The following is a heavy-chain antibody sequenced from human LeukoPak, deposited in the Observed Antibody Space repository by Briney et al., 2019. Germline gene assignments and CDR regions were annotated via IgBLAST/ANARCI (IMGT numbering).Heavy chain of an antibody. J-gene: IGHJ2*01. Sequence: GGSLRLSCEASGFTVSSNHMSWVRLAPGKGLEWVSVFYSGGSTYYVDSVKGRFTISRDHSKNTLYLQMNSLRAEDTAVYYCARGPYWFFDLWGRGALVTVSS. CDR2: FYSGGST. CDR1: GFTVSSNH. CDR3: ARGPYWFFDL. V-gene: IGHV3-66*01.